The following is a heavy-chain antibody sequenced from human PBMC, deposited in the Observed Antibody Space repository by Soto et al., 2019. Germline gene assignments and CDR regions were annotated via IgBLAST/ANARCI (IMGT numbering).Heavy chain of an antibody. Sequence: QTGGSLRLSCAASGFTFSSYGMHWVRQAPGKGLEWVAVIWYDGSNKYYADSVKGRFTISRDNSKNTLYLQMNSLRAEDTAVYYCARDLSDFWSGPGDYWGQGTLVTVSS. CDR3: ARDLSDFWSGPGDY. J-gene: IGHJ4*02. CDR1: GFTFSSYG. D-gene: IGHD3-3*01. CDR2: IWYDGSNK. V-gene: IGHV3-33*01.